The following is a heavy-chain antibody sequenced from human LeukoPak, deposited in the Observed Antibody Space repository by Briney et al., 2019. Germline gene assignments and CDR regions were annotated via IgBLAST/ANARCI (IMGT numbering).Heavy chain of an antibody. CDR1: GGSISSSSYY. CDR2: IYYSEST. V-gene: IGHV4-39*01. Sequence: SETLSLTCPVSGGSISSSSYYWGWICQPPGKGREWIGSIYYSESTYYNPSLKSRVTISVDTSKNQFSLKLSSVTAADTAVYYCARHYSSGWYRGYYYYYYGMDVWGQGTTVTVSS. D-gene: IGHD6-19*01. CDR3: ARHYSSGWYRGYYYYYYGMDV. J-gene: IGHJ6*02.